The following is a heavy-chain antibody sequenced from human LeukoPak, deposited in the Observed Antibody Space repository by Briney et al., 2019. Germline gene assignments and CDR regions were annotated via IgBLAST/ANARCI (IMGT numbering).Heavy chain of an antibody. V-gene: IGHV4-39*01. D-gene: IGHD3-9*01. CDR2: FYYSGST. CDR1: GGSISSSNYY. Sequence: SETLSLTCTVSGGSISSSNYYWGWIRQPPGKGLGWIGSFYYSGSTYYNPSLKSRVTISVDTSKNQFSLKLSSVTATDTAVYYCARHVADILTAYYSMGAFEIWGQGTLVTVSS. J-gene: IGHJ3*02. CDR3: ARHVADILTAYYSMGAFEI.